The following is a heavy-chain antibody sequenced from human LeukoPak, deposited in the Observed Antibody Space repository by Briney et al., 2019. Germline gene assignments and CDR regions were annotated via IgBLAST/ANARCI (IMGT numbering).Heavy chain of an antibody. CDR2: ISYDGSNK. D-gene: IGHD5-18*01. CDR3: AREDILNVDTAMAPFFDY. Sequence: GGSLRLSCAASGFTFSSYAMHWVRQAPGKGLEWVAVISYDGSNKYYADSVKGRFTISRDNSKNTLYLQMNSLRAEDTAVYYCAREDILNVDTAMAPFFDYWGQGTLVTVSS. CDR1: GFTFSSYA. J-gene: IGHJ4*02. V-gene: IGHV3-30-3*01.